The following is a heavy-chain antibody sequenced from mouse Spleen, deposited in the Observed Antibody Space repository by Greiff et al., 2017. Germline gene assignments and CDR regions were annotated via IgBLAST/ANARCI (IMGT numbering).Heavy chain of an antibody. V-gene: IGHV5-9-3*01. CDR3: ARHRYYGNLYYFDY. D-gene: IGHD2-1*01. CDR2: ISSGGSYT. CDR1: GFTFSSYA. Sequence: EVKLVESGGGLVKPGGSLKLSCAASGFTFSSYAMSWVRQTPEKRLEWVATISSGGSYTYYPDSVKGRFTISRDNAKNTLYLQMSSLRSEDTAMYYCARHRYYGNLYYFDYWGQGTTLTVSS. J-gene: IGHJ2*01.